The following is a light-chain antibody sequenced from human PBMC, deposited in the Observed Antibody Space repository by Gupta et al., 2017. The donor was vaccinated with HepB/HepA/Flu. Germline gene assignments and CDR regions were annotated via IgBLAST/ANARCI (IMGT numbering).Light chain of an antibody. Sequence: EIVFTQSPGTLSLSPGERATLSCRASQSVSSTYLAWYQQTPGQTPRLLIYGASSRATGIPDKFSGSGSGTDFTLTISRLEPEDFAVYYCQQDGSSPYTFGQGTKLEIK. V-gene: IGKV3-20*01. CDR1: QSVSSTY. CDR2: GAS. CDR3: QQDGSSPYT. J-gene: IGKJ2*01.